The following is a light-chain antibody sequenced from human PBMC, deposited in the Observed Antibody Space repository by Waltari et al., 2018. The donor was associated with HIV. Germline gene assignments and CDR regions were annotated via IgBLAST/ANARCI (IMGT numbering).Light chain of an antibody. Sequence: QSALTQPASVSGSPGPSITISCSRTSSYVGDYTSVSWYQLHPGKAPQLLIFEVNNRPSGVSIRFSGSKSGNTASLTISGLQTEDEADYYCSLFAAGGTQVFGTGTKVTV. CDR1: SSYVGDYTS. CDR3: SLFAAGGTQV. V-gene: IGLV2-14*01. CDR2: EVN. J-gene: IGLJ1*01.